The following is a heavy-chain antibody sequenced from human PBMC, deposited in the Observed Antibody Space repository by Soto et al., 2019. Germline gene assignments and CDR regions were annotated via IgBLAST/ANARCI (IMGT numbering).Heavy chain of an antibody. Sequence: PSETLSLTCTVSGGSISSGDYYWSWIRQHPGKGLEWIGDIYYSGSTYFNPSLKSRVIISADTSKNQFSLKLSSVTAADAAVYYCARDPRVGYPLGVGYGMDVWGQGTTVTVSS. CDR2: IYYSGST. CDR3: ARDPRVGYPLGVGYGMDV. CDR1: GGSISSGDYY. V-gene: IGHV4-31*03. J-gene: IGHJ6*02. D-gene: IGHD2-8*02.